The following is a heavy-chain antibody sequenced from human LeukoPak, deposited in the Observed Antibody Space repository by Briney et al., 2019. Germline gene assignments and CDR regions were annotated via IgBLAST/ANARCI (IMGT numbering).Heavy chain of an antibody. D-gene: IGHD1-26*01. CDR3: AREDSGSYFTFDY. V-gene: IGHV3-30*02. Sequence: GGSLRLSCAASGFTFSSYGMNWVRQAPGKGLEWVAFIRYDASNKYYADSVKGRFTISRDNSKNTLYLQMNSLRAEDTAVYYCAREDSGSYFTFDYWGQGTLVTVSS. CDR2: IRYDASNK. J-gene: IGHJ4*02. CDR1: GFTFSSYG.